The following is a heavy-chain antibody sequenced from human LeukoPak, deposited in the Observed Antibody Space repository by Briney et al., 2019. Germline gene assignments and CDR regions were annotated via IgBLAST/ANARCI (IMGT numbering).Heavy chain of an antibody. V-gene: IGHV4-61*02. CDR2: IYTSGST. J-gene: IGHJ4*02. CDR1: GGSISSGSYY. D-gene: IGHD2-15*01. Sequence: SETLSLTCTVSGGSISSGSYYWSWIRQPAGKGLEWIGRIYTSGSTNYNPSLKSRVTISVDTSKNQFSLKLSSVTAADTAVYYCARNCGGSCYTDYWGQGTLVTVSS. CDR3: ARNCGGSCYTDY.